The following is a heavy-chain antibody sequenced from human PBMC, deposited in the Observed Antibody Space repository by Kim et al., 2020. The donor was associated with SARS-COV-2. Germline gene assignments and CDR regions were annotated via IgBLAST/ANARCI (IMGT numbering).Heavy chain of an antibody. CDR3: ARGRVNWYYYDSSDFDY. D-gene: IGHD3-22*01. Sequence: GGSLRLSCAASGFTFSSYDMHWVRQATGKGLEWVSAIGTAGDTYYPGSVKGRFTISRENAKNSLYLQMNSLRAGDTAVYYCARGRVNWYYYDSSDFDYWGQGTLVTVSS. J-gene: IGHJ4*02. CDR1: GFTFSSYD. CDR2: IGTAGDT. V-gene: IGHV3-13*01.